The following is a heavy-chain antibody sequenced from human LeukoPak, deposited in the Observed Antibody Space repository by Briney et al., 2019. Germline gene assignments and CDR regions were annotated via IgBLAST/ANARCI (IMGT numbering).Heavy chain of an antibody. J-gene: IGHJ5*02. CDR2: TIPIFGTA. CDR3: AREGYCSGGSCYTGVNWFDP. CDR1: GGTFSSYA. Sequence: ASVEVSCTASGGTFSSYAISWVRQAPGQGLEWMGGTIPIFGTANYAQKFQGRVTITADESTSTAYMELSSLRSEDTAVYYCAREGYCSGGSCYTGVNWFDPWGQGTLVTVSS. V-gene: IGHV1-69*13. D-gene: IGHD2-15*01.